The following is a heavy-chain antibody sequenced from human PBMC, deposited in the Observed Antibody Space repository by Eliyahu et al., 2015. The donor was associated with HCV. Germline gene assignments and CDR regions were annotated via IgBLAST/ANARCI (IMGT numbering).Heavy chain of an antibody. Sequence: QVQLQQWGAGLLKPSETLSLXCAXYGGSFXGYXWSWIRQPPGEGLEWLGEINYSGTTNYNPSLKSRVTIKVDTSKNQFSLNLRSVTAADTAVYYCARAPSETTGHSDTSGTLSYWGRGTLVTVSS. CDR1: GGSFXGYX. CDR3: ARAPSETTGHSDTSGTLSY. V-gene: IGHV4-34*01. CDR2: INYSGTT. D-gene: IGHD3-22*01. J-gene: IGHJ4*02.